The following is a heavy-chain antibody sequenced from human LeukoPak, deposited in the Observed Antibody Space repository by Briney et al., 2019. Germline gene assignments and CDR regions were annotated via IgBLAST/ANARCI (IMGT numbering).Heavy chain of an antibody. CDR3: ARVRDYGDYRPFDY. Sequence: SETLSLTCAVSGGSISSSNWWGWVRQPPGKGLEWIGEIYHSGSTNYNPSLKSRVTISVDKSKNQFSLKLSSVTAADTAVYYCARVRDYGDYRPFDYWGRGTLVTVSS. J-gene: IGHJ4*02. CDR1: GGSISSSNW. D-gene: IGHD4-17*01. CDR2: IYHSGST. V-gene: IGHV4-4*02.